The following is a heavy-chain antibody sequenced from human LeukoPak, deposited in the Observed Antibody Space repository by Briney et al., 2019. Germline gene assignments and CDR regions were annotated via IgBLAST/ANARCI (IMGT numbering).Heavy chain of an antibody. D-gene: IGHD6-6*01. CDR2: IYTSGST. CDR1: GGSISSGSYY. V-gene: IGHV4-61*02. CDR3: ARAWYSSSSRQNWFDP. J-gene: IGHJ5*02. Sequence: SETLSLTCTVSGGSISSGSYYWSWIRQPAGKGLEWIGRIYTSGSTNYNPSLKSRVTISVDTSKNQFSLKLSSVTAADTAVYYCARAWYSSSSRQNWFDPWGQGTLVTVSS.